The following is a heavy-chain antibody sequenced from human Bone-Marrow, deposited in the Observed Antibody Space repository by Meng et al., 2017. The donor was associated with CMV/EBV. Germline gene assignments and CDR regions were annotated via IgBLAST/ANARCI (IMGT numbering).Heavy chain of an antibody. CDR1: GGSISSSSYY. Sequence: SETLSLTCTVSGGSISSSSYYWGWIRQPPGKGLEWIGSIYYSGSTYYNPSLKSRVTISVDTSKNQFSLKLSSVTAADTAVYYCAITRGIAARPWNWFDPWGQGTLVTVSS. J-gene: IGHJ5*02. V-gene: IGHV4-39*07. D-gene: IGHD6-6*01. CDR2: IYYSGST. CDR3: AITRGIAARPWNWFDP.